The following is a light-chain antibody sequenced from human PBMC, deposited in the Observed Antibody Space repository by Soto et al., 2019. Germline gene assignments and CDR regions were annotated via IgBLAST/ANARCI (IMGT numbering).Light chain of an antibody. CDR1: SSDVGGYNL. V-gene: IGLV2-11*01. CDR2: DVS. Sequence: QSALTQPPSASGSPGQSVTISCAGTSSDVGGYNLVSWYQQHPGKAPKLMIYDVSKRPSGVPDRFSGSKSGNTASLTISGLQAEDEADYYCCSYAGGYTHAVFGGGTKVTVL. CDR3: CSYAGGYTHAV. J-gene: IGLJ2*01.